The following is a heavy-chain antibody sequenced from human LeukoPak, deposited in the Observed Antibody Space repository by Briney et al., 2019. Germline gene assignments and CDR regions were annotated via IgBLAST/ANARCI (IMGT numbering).Heavy chain of an antibody. V-gene: IGHV1-2*02. J-gene: IGHJ4*02. CDR2: LNPSSGGT. D-gene: IGHD2-2*01. CDR3: ARDVGEDCSSVSCYASDY. Sequence: ASVKVSCKASGYTFTGYYMHWVRQAPGQGLEWVGWLNPSSGGTNYAQTFQGRVTMTRDTSPSTAYMELRRLRSDDTAIYYRARDVGEDCSSVSCYASDYWGEGALVTVSS. CDR1: GYTFTGYY.